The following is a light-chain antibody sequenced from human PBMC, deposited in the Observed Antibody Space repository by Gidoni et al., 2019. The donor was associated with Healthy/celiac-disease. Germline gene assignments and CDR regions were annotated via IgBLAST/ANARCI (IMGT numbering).Light chain of an antibody. CDR3: QQYNSYSRT. V-gene: IGKV1-5*03. J-gene: IGKJ2*01. Sequence: DIQMTQSPSTLSASVGELVTITCRASQSISSWLAWYQQKPGKAPKLLIYKASSLESGVPSRFSGSGSGTEFTLTISSLQPDDFATYYCQQYNSYSRTFGQGTKLEIK. CDR2: KAS. CDR1: QSISSW.